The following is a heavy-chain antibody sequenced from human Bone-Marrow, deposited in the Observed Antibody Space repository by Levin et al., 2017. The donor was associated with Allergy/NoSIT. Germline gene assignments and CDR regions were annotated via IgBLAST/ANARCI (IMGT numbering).Heavy chain of an antibody. CDR3: ARRGTGSSYLDY. Sequence: PGESLKISCAASGFRISDYGMHWVRQTPGKGLEWVAVIWYDDSKKFYVDSVKGRFTVSRDNSKNTVFLQMSSLTVDDTALYYCARRGTGSSYLDYWGQGALVIVSS. D-gene: IGHD1-26*01. CDR1: GFRISDYG. CDR2: IWYDDSKK. V-gene: IGHV3-33*03. J-gene: IGHJ4*02.